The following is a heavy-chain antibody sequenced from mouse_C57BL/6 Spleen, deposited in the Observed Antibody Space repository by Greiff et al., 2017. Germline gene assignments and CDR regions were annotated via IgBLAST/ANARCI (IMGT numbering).Heavy chain of an antibody. D-gene: IGHD2-1*01. CDR2: IWGVGST. J-gene: IGHJ3*01. Sequence: VKLMESGPGLVAPSQSLSITCTVSGFSLTSYGVDWVRQSPGKGLEWLGVIWGVGSTNYNSALKSRLSISKDNSKSQVFLKMNSLQTDDTAMYYCASGGLGNGFAYWGQGTLVTVSA. V-gene: IGHV2-6*01. CDR3: ASGGLGNGFAY. CDR1: GFSLTSYG.